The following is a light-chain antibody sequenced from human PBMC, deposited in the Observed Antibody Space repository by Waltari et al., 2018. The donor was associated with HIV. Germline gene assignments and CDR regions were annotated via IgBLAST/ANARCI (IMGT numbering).Light chain of an antibody. V-gene: IGKV3-20*01. CDR3: QQYGSSPCT. CDR1: QSVSSY. J-gene: IGKJ3*01. CDR2: GAS. Sequence: EIVLTQSPATLSLSPGERATLSCRASQSVSSYLAWYQQKPGQAPRLLIYGASSRATGIADRFSGSGSGTDFTLTISRLEPEDFAVYYCQQYGSSPCTFGPGTKVDVK.